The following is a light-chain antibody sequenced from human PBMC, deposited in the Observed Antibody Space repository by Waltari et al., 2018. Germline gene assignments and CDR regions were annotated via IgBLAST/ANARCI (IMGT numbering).Light chain of an antibody. V-gene: IGKV1-5*03. CDR3: QQYDSSPWT. Sequence: DIQMTQSPSTLSASLGDRVTISCRASQSIVSWLAWYQQKPGKAPKLLIYKASNLESGVPSRFSGSGSGTEFTLTISGLQPDDSATYYCQQYDSSPWTFGQGTKVEIK. J-gene: IGKJ1*01. CDR2: KAS. CDR1: QSIVSW.